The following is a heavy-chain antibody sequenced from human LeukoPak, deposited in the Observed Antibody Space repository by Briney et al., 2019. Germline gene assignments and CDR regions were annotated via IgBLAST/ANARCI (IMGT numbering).Heavy chain of an antibody. V-gene: IGHV1-2*02. CDR1: GGTFSSYA. CDR2: INPNSGGT. J-gene: IGHJ4*02. Sequence: VASVKVSCKASGGTFSSYAISWVRQAPGQGLEWMGWINPNSGGTHYAQKFQGRVTMTRDTSISTAYMELSRLRSDDTAVYYCARWPIYGSGSYYGYWGQGTLVTVSS. CDR3: ARWPIYGSGSYYGY. D-gene: IGHD3-10*01.